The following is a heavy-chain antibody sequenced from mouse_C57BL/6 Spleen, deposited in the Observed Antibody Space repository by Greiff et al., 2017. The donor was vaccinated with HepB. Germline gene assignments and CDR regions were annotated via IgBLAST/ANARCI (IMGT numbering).Heavy chain of an antibody. J-gene: IGHJ2*01. Sequence: DVKLVESGGDLVKPGGSLKLSCAASGFTFSSYGMSWVRQTPDKRLEWVATISSGGSYTYYPDSVKGRFTISRDNAKNTLYLQMSSLKSEDTAMYYCARQGGSSHYFDYWGQGTTLTVSS. CDR2: ISSGGSYT. V-gene: IGHV5-6*02. CDR3: ARQGGSSHYFDY. CDR1: GFTFSSYG. D-gene: IGHD1-1*01.